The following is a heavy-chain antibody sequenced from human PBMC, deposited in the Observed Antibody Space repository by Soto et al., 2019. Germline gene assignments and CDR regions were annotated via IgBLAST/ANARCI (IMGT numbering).Heavy chain of an antibody. J-gene: IGHJ4*02. CDR1: SGSISGGDYS. V-gene: IGHV4-30-2*01. CDR3: ARGLRTQNYFDY. Sequence: SETLSLTCAVSSGSISGGDYSWNWIRQPPGKGLEWIGYIYHGGSTHYSPSLKSRVTILVDRSTNRVSLKLTSVTAADTAIYYCARGLRTQNYFDYWGQGTLVTSPQ. CDR2: IYHGGST.